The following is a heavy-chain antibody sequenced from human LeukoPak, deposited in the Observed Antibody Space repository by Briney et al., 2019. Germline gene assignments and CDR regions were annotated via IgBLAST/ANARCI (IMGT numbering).Heavy chain of an antibody. CDR2: ISSSSSYI. J-gene: IGHJ5*02. Sequence: PGGSLRLSRAASGFTFSSYSMNWVRQAPGKGLEWVSSISSSSSYIYYADSVKGRFTISRDNAKNSLCLQMNSLRAEDTAVYYCAREAIDFWSGYTINWFDPWGQGTLVTVSS. CDR3: AREAIDFWSGYTINWFDP. CDR1: GFTFSSYS. V-gene: IGHV3-21*01. D-gene: IGHD3-3*01.